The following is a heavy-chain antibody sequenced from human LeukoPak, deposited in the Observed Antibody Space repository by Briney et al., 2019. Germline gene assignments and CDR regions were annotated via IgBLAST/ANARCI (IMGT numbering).Heavy chain of an antibody. CDR3: ARDSYSNYPFDY. D-gene: IGHD4-11*01. CDR2: ISAYNGNT. CDR1: GYTFTSYG. Sequence: ASVKVSCKASGYTFTSYGISWVRQAPGQGLEWMGWISAYNGNTNYAQKLQGRVTMATDTSTSTAYMELRSLRSDDTAVYYCARDSYSNYPFDYWGQGTLVTVSS. J-gene: IGHJ4*02. V-gene: IGHV1-18*01.